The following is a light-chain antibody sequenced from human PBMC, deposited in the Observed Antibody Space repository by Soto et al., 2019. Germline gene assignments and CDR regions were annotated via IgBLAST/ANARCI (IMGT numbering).Light chain of an antibody. V-gene: IGLV1-40*01. CDR2: ANN. CDR3: QSYDNSLSGYL. CDR1: SSNIGAGYD. J-gene: IGLJ1*01. Sequence: QSVLTQPPSVSGAPGQRVTISCTGSSSNIGAGYDVHWYQQLPGTAPKLLIYANNNRPSGVPDRFSGSKSGTSASLAITGLQAEDEADYYCQSYDNSLSGYLFGPGTKVTVL.